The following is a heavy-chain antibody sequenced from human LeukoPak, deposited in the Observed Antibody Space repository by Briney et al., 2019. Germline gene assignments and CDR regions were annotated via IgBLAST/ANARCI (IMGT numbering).Heavy chain of an antibody. V-gene: IGHV4-30-4*08. CDR1: GGSISSGDYY. Sequence: SQTLSLTCTVSGGSISSGDYYWSWIRQPPGKGLEWIGYIYYSGSTYYNPSLKSRVTISVDTSKNQFSLKLSSVTAADTAVYYCASFTYYYGSGSYSGAFDIWGQGTMVTVSS. J-gene: IGHJ3*02. CDR2: IYYSGST. D-gene: IGHD3-10*01. CDR3: ASFTYYYGSGSYSGAFDI.